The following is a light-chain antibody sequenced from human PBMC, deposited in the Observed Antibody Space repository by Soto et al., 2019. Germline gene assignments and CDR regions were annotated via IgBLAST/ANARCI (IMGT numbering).Light chain of an antibody. CDR2: EVN. Sequence: QSALTQPASVSGSPGQSITVSCTGTSSDIGTYNYVSWYQQHPGKAPKVIIYEVNNRPSGVSNRFSGSKSGNTASLTISGLRAEDEADYYCASFTTSSTRVFGTGTKLTVL. J-gene: IGLJ1*01. CDR1: SSDIGTYNY. V-gene: IGLV2-14*01. CDR3: ASFTTSSTRV.